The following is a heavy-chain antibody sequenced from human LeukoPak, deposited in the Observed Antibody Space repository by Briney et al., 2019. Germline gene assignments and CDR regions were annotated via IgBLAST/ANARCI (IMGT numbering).Heavy chain of an antibody. J-gene: IGHJ4*02. V-gene: IGHV1-69*13. CDR2: IIPIFGTT. CDR1: GYTFTSYD. Sequence: ASVKVSCKASGYTFTSYDINWVRQATGQGLEWMGRIIPIFGTTNYAQKFQGRVTITADESTRTAYMELSSLRSGDTAVYYCARGTGSGTYLDYWGQGTLVTVSS. CDR3: ARGTGSGTYLDY. D-gene: IGHD1-26*01.